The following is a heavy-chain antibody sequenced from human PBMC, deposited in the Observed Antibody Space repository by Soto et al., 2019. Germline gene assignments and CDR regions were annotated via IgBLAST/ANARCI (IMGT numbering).Heavy chain of an antibody. J-gene: IGHJ6*02. D-gene: IGHD4-17*01. CDR3: ARDGYGDYVDYYYGMDV. CDR1: GGSISSGGYY. V-gene: IGHV4-31*03. CDR2: IYYSGST. Sequence: QVQLQESGPGLVKPSQTLSLTCTVSGGSISSGGYYWSWIRQHPGKGLEWIGYIYYSGSTYYNPSLKSRVTITVDTSKNHSALKLSSVTAAYTAVYYCARDGYGDYVDYYYGMDVWGQGTTVTVSS.